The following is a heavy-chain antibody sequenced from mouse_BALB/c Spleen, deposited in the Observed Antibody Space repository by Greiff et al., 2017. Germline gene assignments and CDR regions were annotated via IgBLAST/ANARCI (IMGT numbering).Heavy chain of an antibody. J-gene: IGHJ4*01. CDR2: INPSTGYT. Sequence: VQLQQSGAELVKPGASVKMSCKASGYTFTSYWMYWVKQRPGHGLEWIGYINPSTGYTEYNQKFKDKATLTADKSSSTAYMQLSSLTSEDSAVYYCARLGIYYNYAMDYWGQGTSVTVSS. CDR3: ARLGIYYNYAMDY. CDR1: GYTFTSYW. D-gene: IGHD1-1*01. V-gene: IGHV1-7*01.